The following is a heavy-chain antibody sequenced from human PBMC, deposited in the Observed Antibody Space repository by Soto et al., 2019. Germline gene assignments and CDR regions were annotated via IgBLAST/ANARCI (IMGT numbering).Heavy chain of an antibody. J-gene: IGHJ4*02. D-gene: IGHD3-9*01. Sequence: SETLSLTCTVSGGSISSYYWSWIRQPPGKGLEWIGYIYYSGSTNYNPSLKSRVTISVDTSKNQFSLKLSSVTAADTAVYYFSRCYNFTGYSIDYSGQGTLVTVSS. CDR2: IYYSGST. V-gene: IGHV4-59*01. CDR3: SRCYNFTGYSIDY. CDR1: GGSISSYY.